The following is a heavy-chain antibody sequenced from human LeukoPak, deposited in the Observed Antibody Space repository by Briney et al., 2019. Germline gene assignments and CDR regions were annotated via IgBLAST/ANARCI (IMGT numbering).Heavy chain of an antibody. Sequence: PGGSLTLSCAASGFTVSTNYINWVRQAPGKGLEWVSILYSGSSTYYADSVKGRFTISRDDSKNTLYLQMNSLRAEDTAVYYCARVGDHYHWYLDLWGRGTHVTVSS. J-gene: IGHJ2*01. V-gene: IGHV3-53*01. CDR3: ARVGDHYHWYLDL. CDR1: GFTVSTNY. CDR2: LYSGSST. D-gene: IGHD3-10*01.